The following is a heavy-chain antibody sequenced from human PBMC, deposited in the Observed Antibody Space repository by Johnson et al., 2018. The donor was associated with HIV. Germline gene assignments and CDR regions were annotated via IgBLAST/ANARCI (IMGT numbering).Heavy chain of an antibody. CDR2: IRYDGSNK. Sequence: VQLVESGGGVVQPGRSLRLSCAASGFTFSSYAMHWVRQAPGKGLEWVAFIRYDGSNKYYADSVKGRFTISRANSKNTLYLQMNRLRAEETAVYYCAKDHQDYGGNSDAFDIWGQGTMVTVSS. D-gene: IGHD4-23*01. V-gene: IGHV3-30*02. CDR3: AKDHQDYGGNSDAFDI. CDR1: GFTFSSYA. J-gene: IGHJ3*02.